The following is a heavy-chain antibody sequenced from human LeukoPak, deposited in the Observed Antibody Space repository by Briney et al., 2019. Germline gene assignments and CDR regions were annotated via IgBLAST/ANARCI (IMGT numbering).Heavy chain of an antibody. CDR1: GGSISSSSYY. CDR2: IYYSGST. Sequence: SETLSLTCTVSGGSISSSSYYWGWIRQPPGKGLEWIGSIYYSGSTYYNPSLKSRVTISVDTSKNQSSLKLSSVTAADTAVYYCARRSRGSYELNYWGQGTLVTVSS. CDR3: ARRSRGSYELNY. J-gene: IGHJ4*02. D-gene: IGHD1-26*01. V-gene: IGHV4-39*01.